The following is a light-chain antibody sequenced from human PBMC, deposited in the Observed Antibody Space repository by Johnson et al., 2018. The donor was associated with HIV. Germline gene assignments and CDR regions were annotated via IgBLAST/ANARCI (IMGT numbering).Light chain of an antibody. CDR2: ENN. Sequence: QSILTQPPSVSAAPGQKVTISCSGSSSNIGNNYVSWYQQFPGTAPKLLIYENNKRPSGIPDRFSDSKSGTSATLGITGLQTGDEADYYCGTWDSSLSAAFGTGTKVTVL. CDR1: SSNIGNNY. J-gene: IGLJ1*01. V-gene: IGLV1-51*02. CDR3: GTWDSSLSAA.